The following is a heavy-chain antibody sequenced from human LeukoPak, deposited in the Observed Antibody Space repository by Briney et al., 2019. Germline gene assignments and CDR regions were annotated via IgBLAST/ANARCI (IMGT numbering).Heavy chain of an antibody. J-gene: IGHJ3*02. V-gene: IGHV1-2*02. CDR2: INPNSGVT. Sequence: ASVKVSCKASGYTFTAYYIYWVRQAPGQGLEWMGWINPNSGVTNYAQEFQGRVTMTRDTSISTAYMELSRLRSDDTAVYYCARDVGIVGALDIWGQGTRVTVSS. CDR3: ARDVGIVGALDI. D-gene: IGHD1-26*01. CDR1: GYTFTAYY.